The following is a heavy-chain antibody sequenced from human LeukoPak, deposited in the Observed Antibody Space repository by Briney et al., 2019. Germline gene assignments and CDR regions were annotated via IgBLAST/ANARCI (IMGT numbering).Heavy chain of an antibody. V-gene: IGHV3-7*05. CDR3: ANALAYYYGSGSYPSDFDY. CDR2: IKQDGSEI. J-gene: IGHJ4*02. CDR1: GFTFSSYW. Sequence: PGGSLRLSCAASGFTFSSYWMTWVRQAPGKGLEWVANIKQDGSEIYYVDSVKGRFTISRDNAKNSLYLQMNSLRAEDTAVYYCANALAYYYGSGSYPSDFDYWGQGTLVTVSS. D-gene: IGHD3-10*01.